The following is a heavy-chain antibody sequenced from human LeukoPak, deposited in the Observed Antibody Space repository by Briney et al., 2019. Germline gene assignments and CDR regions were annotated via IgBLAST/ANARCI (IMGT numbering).Heavy chain of an antibody. CDR3: AKVIGRHLPGY. CDR2: IWYDGSNK. V-gene: IGHV3-33*06. D-gene: IGHD2-2*01. J-gene: IGHJ4*02. CDR1: GFTFSSYG. Sequence: GGSLRLSCAASGFTFSSYGMHWVRQAPGKGLEWVAVIWYDGSNKYYADSVKGRFTISRDNSKNTLYLQMNSLRAEDTAVYYCAKVIGRHLPGYWGQGTLVTVSS.